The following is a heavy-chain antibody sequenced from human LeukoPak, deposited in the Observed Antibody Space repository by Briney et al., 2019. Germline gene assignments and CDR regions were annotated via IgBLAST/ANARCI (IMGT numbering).Heavy chain of an antibody. CDR1: GFTFSSYE. J-gene: IGHJ4*02. Sequence: GGSLRLSCAASGFTFSSYEMNWVRQAPGKGLEWVSYISSSGSTIYYADSVKGRFTISRDNAQKSLYLEMDSLRADDTAVYYCARAVTSTEGYWGQGTLVTVSS. V-gene: IGHV3-48*03. CDR3: ARAVTSTEGY. D-gene: IGHD4-17*01. CDR2: ISSSGSTI.